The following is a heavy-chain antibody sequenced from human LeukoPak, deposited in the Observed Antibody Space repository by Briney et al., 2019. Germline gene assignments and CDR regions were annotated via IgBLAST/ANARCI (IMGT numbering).Heavy chain of an antibody. CDR3: ARGTSGSYPEAFDY. Sequence: GGSLRLSCAASGFTVNNAWMNWVRQAPGKGLEWVANIKQDGSEKYYVDCVRGGFTISRDNAKNSLSLQMNSLRAEDTAVYYCARGTSGSYPEAFDYWGQGTLVTVSS. CDR2: IKQDGSEK. V-gene: IGHV3-7*03. J-gene: IGHJ4*02. CDR1: GFTVNNAW. D-gene: IGHD1-26*01.